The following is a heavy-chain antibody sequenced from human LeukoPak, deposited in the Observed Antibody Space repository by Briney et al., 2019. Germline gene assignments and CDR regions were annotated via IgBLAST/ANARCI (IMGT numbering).Heavy chain of an antibody. CDR2: IYYNGKT. J-gene: IGHJ2*01. CDR1: DDSIRTYY. Sequence: SETLSLTCSVSDDSIRTYYWSWIRQPPGKGLEWIGYIYYNGKTNYNPSLKSRVTMSIDTSKNQFSLKLSSVTAADTAIYYCARRMTTLVTTYWYFDLWGRGTLVTVSS. V-gene: IGHV4-59*08. CDR3: ARRMTTLVTTYWYFDL. D-gene: IGHD4-23*01.